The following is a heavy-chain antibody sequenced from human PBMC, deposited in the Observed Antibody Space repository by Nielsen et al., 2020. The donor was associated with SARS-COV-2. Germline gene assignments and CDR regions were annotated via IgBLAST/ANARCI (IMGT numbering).Heavy chain of an antibody. Sequence: ASVKVSCKASGYTFTSYAMHWVRQAPGQRLEWMGWINAGNGNTKYSQKFQGRVTITRDTSASTAYMELSSLRSEDTAVYYCATGVLIAVAGPGRFFGMDVWGQGTTVTVSS. CDR1: GYTFTSYA. J-gene: IGHJ6*02. CDR3: ATGVLIAVAGPGRFFGMDV. V-gene: IGHV1-3*01. D-gene: IGHD6-19*01. CDR2: INAGNGNT.